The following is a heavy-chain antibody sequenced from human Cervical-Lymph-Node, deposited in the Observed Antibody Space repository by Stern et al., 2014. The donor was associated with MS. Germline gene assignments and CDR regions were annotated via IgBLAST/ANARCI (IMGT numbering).Heavy chain of an antibody. CDR1: GFTFSSYS. Sequence: EVQLVQSGGGLVKPGGSLRLSCAASGFTFSSYSMHWVRQAPGKGLERVSSISGNGAYIYYTDSLKGQFTISRANTKDLLYLQMNSLRAEDTAVYYCARSGTVTTKFDFWGQGTLVTVSS. CDR2: ISGNGAYI. CDR3: ARSGTVTTKFDF. J-gene: IGHJ4*02. V-gene: IGHV3-21*01. D-gene: IGHD4-17*01.